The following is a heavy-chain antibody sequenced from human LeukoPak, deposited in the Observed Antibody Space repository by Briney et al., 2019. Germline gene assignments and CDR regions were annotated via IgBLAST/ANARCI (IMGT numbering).Heavy chain of an antibody. CDR1: GYTFTSYG. V-gene: IGHV1-18*01. D-gene: IGHD2-15*01. Sequence: ASVKVSCKASGYTFTSYGISWVRQAPGQGLEWMGWISAYNGSTNYAQKLQGRVTMTTDTSTSTAYMELRSLRSDDTAVYYCARAVVVAPVGYYYYMDVWGKGTTVTVSS. J-gene: IGHJ6*03. CDR3: ARAVVVAPVGYYYYMDV. CDR2: ISAYNGST.